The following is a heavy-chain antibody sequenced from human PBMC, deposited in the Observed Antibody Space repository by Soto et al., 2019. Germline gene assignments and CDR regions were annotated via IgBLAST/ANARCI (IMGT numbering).Heavy chain of an antibody. D-gene: IGHD1-1*01. CDR2: IKQDGSVK. J-gene: IGHJ4*02. V-gene: IGHV3-7*03. CDR3: ARLTETATTFVY. CDR1: GFALSTYW. Sequence: EVQLVESGGGLVQPGGSLRLSCEASGFALSTYWMSWVRQAPGKGLEWVANIKQDGSVKHYVDSVRGRFTISRDNAKNSLFLQMNSLIAEDTAVYYCARLTETATTFVYCGQGTPVTVSS.